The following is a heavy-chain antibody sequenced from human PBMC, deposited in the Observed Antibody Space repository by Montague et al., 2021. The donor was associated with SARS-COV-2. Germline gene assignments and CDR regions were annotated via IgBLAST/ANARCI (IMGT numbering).Heavy chain of an antibody. CDR1: GFTLSSYA. CDR3: ARSTGSYWAPFVN. Sequence: SLRLSCAASGFTLSSYAMHWVRQAPGKGLEWVAVISYDGSNKYYSDSVKGRFTISRDNSKNTLYLQMNSLRAEDTAVYYCARSTGSYWAPFVNWGQGTLVTVSS. D-gene: IGHD1-26*01. CDR2: ISYDGSNK. J-gene: IGHJ4*02. V-gene: IGHV3-30-3*01.